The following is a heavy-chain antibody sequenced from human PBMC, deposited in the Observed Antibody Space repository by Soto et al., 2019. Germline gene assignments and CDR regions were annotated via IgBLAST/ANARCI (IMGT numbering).Heavy chain of an antibody. D-gene: IGHD3-3*01. V-gene: IGHV3-7*01. Sequence: GGTLSPSCAAAGFTFSIYLMSWGRPAPGKGLEWVANIKQDGSEKYYVDSVKGRFTISRDNAKNSLYLQMNSLRAEDTAVYYCARSRITIFGVASDAFDIWGQGTMVTVSS. J-gene: IGHJ3*02. CDR1: GFTFSIYL. CDR3: ARSRITIFGVASDAFDI. CDR2: IKQDGSEK.